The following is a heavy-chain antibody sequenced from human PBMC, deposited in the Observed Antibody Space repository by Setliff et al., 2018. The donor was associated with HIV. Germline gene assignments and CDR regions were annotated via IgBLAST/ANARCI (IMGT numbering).Heavy chain of an antibody. Sequence: SETLSLTCTVSGGSISSYYWSWIRQPPGKGLEWIGYIYYSGSTNYNPSLKSRVTISVDTSKSQFSLKLSSVTAADTAVYYCARHKSQPYYFDYWGQGTLVTVSS. J-gene: IGHJ4*02. V-gene: IGHV4-59*08. CDR3: ARHKSQPYYFDY. CDR1: GGSISSYY. CDR2: IYYSGST.